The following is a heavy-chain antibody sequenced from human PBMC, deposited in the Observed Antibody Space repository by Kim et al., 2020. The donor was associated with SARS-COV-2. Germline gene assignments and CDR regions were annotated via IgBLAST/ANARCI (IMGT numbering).Heavy chain of an antibody. CDR3: ARHDFGIAAAGTGY. CDR2: IYYSGST. Sequence: SETLSLTCTVSGGSISSSSYYWGWIRQPPGKGLEWIGSIYYSGSTYYNPSLKSRVTISVDTSKNQFSLKLSSVTAADTAVYYCARHDFGIAAAGTGYWGQVTLVTVSS. D-gene: IGHD6-13*01. V-gene: IGHV4-39*01. J-gene: IGHJ4*02. CDR1: GGSISSSSYY.